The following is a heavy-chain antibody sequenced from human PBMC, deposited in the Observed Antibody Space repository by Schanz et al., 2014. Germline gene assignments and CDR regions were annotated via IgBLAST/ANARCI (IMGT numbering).Heavy chain of an antibody. CDR2: ISGGGGSA. CDR3: AREVPLGWRENWFDP. D-gene: IGHD1-26*01. V-gene: IGHV3-23*04. J-gene: IGHJ5*02. Sequence: EVQLVESGGGLVQPGGSLRLSCAASGFTFNNYDMNWVRLVPGKGLECVSGISGGGGSAYYADSVKGRFTISRDNAKNSLYLQMNSLRAEDTAVYYCAREVPLGWRENWFDPWGQGTLVTVSS. CDR1: GFTFNNYD.